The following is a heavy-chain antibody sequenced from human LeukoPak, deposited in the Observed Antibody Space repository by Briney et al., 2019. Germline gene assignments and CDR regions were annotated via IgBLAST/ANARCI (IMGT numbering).Heavy chain of an antibody. V-gene: IGHV3-48*03. CDR3: AELGITMIGGV. CDR2: ISSSGSTI. CDR1: GFTFSSYE. J-gene: IGHJ6*04. D-gene: IGHD3-10*02. Sequence: GGSLRLSCATSGFTFSSYEMNWVRQAPGKGLEWVSYISSSGSTIYYADSVKGRFTISRDNAKNSLYLQMNSLRAEDTAVYYCAELGITMIGGVWGKGTTVTISS.